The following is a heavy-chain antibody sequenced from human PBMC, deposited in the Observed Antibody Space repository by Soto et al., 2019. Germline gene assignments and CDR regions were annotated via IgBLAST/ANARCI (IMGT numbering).Heavy chain of an antibody. CDR3: ARVSGGAFDI. CDR2: IYYSGST. J-gene: IGHJ3*02. D-gene: IGHD1-26*01. CDR1: GGSISSYY. V-gene: IGHV4-59*08. Sequence: SETLSLTCTVSGGSISSYYWSWIRQPPGKGLEWIGYIYYSGSTNYNPSLKSRVTISVDTSKNQFSLKLNSMTAADTAVYYCARVSGGAFDIYAQVTRAPVSS.